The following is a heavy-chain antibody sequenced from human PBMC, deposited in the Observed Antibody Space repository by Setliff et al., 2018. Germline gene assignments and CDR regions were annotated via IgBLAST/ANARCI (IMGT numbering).Heavy chain of an antibody. J-gene: IGHJ4*02. CDR2: ISSSGSTI. CDR3: ARVRGTAMVRQRGY. D-gene: IGHD5-18*01. Sequence: GGSLRLSCAGSGFTFSDYYMSWIRQAPGKGLEWVSYISSSGSTIYYADSVKGRFTISRDNAKNSLYLQMNSLRAEDTAVYYCARVRGTAMVRQRGYWGQGTLVTVSS. CDR1: GFTFSDYY. V-gene: IGHV3-11*04.